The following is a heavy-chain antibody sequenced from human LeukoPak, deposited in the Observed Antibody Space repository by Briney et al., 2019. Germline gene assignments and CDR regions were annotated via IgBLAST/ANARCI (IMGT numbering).Heavy chain of an antibody. D-gene: IGHD6-19*01. CDR2: INSQGSST. V-gene: IGHV3-74*01. CDR1: GFTFSTYW. J-gene: IGHJ4*02. Sequence: GGSLRLSCAASGFTFSTYWMHWVRQVPGKGLVWVSRINSQGSSTSYADSVRGRFTISRDNAKNTLYLQMNSLRAEDTAVYYCARGPRDGSGGYFVGDDWGQGTLVTVSS. CDR3: ARGPRDGSGGYFVGDD.